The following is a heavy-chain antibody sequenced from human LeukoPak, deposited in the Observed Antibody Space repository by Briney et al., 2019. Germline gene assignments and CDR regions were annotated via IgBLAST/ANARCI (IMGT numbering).Heavy chain of an antibody. J-gene: IGHJ6*03. Sequence: GASVKVSCKASGYTFTSYYMHWVRQAPGQGLEWMGIINPSGGSTSYAQKFQGRVTMTRGMSTSAVYMELSSLRSEDTAVYYCARDYYYGSGSYSAYYYMDVWGKGTTVTVSS. CDR3: ARDYYYGSGSYSAYYYMDV. D-gene: IGHD3-10*01. V-gene: IGHV1-46*01. CDR1: GYTFTSYY. CDR2: INPSGGST.